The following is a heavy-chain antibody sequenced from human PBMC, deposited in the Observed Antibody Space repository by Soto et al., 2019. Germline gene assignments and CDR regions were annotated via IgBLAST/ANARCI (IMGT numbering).Heavy chain of an antibody. CDR1: GFSFTTSEMR. CDR3: AHIEVSGSAFDI. CDR2: IDWDDDK. Sequence: SGPTLGNPTHTLTLTGTFSGFSFTTSEMRVGWIRQPPGKALEWLARIDWDDDKFYSTSLKTRLTISKDTSKNLVVLTMTNMDPVDTATYYCAHIEVSGSAFDIWGQGTMVTVSS. J-gene: IGHJ3*02. D-gene: IGHD2-15*01. V-gene: IGHV2-70*04.